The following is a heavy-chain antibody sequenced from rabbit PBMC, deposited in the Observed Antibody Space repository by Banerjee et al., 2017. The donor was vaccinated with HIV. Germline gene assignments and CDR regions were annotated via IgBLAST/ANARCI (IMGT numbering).Heavy chain of an antibody. CDR1: GFSFSSSA. V-gene: IGHV1S45*01. CDR3: ARGAGHADYGDASL. CDR2: IGTGSGNT. J-gene: IGHJ4*01. D-gene: IGHD2-1*01. Sequence: QEQLEESGGDLVKPEGSLTITCTASGFSFSSSAICWVRQAPGKGLEWIGCIGTGSGNTYYASWAKGRFTISKASSTTVTLQMTSVTAADTATYFCARGAGHADYGDASLWGPGTLVTVS.